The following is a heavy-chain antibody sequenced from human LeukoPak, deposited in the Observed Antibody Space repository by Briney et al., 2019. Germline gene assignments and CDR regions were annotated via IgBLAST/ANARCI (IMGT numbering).Heavy chain of an antibody. J-gene: IGHJ5*02. D-gene: IGHD3-3*01. V-gene: IGHV3-7*04. CDR1: GFTFTNYW. CDR3: ARDFVLNWFDP. Sequence: PGGSLRHSCAASGFTFTNYWMSWVRQAPGSGLEWVANIKQDGTEKYYVDSVKGRFTISRDNAKNSLYLQMNSRRAEDTAVYYCARDFVLNWFDPWGQGTLVTVSS. CDR2: IKQDGTEK.